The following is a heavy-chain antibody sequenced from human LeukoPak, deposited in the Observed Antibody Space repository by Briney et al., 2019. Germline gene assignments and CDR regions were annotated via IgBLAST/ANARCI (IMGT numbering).Heavy chain of an antibody. CDR1: GFTFSTYW. CDR3: ARALGDI. V-gene: IGHV3-74*01. J-gene: IGHJ4*02. Sequence: GGSLRLSCAASGFTFSTYWMHWVRQAPGKGLVWVSRINGDGSSTSYGDSVKGRFTISRDNAKNTLYLQMNGLRVEDTAVYYCARALGDIRGQETLVTVSS. CDR2: INGDGSST.